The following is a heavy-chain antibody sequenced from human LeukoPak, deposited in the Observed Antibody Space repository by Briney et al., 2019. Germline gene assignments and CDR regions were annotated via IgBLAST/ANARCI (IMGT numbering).Heavy chain of an antibody. Sequence: GESLKISCKGSGYIFPNYWLGWVRQMPGKGLERMGFIYAGDSDTTYSPSFQGQVTISADKSINTVYLQWSNLKASDTATYYCARRGGGRDYYYMDVWGKGTTVTVSS. CDR1: GYIFPNYW. CDR2: IYAGDSDT. J-gene: IGHJ6*03. V-gene: IGHV5-51*01. CDR3: ARRGGGRDYYYMDV. D-gene: IGHD3-16*01.